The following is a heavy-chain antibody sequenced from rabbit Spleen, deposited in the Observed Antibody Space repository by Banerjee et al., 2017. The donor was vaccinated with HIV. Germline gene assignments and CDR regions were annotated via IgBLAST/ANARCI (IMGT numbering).Heavy chain of an antibody. J-gene: IGHJ4*01. CDR1: GFSFSDRDV. Sequence: QEQLVESGGGLVQPEGSLTLTCKASGFSFSDRDVMCWVRQAPGKGLEWIGDIDPIFGITVYATWVNGRFTISSRNAQNTLYLQLNSLTAADTAAYFCVREVAGKFDLWGQGTLVTVS. CDR3: VREVAGKFDL. CDR2: IDPIFGIT. V-gene: IGHV1S47*01. D-gene: IGHD4-1*01.